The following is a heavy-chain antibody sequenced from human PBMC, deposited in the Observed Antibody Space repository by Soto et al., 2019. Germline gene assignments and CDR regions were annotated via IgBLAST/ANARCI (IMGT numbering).Heavy chain of an antibody. CDR1: GGTFNTFG. CDR2: IIPMFGTS. CDR3: ARFSPNRSYYAY. J-gene: IGHJ4*01. V-gene: IGHV1-69*01. D-gene: IGHD1-26*01. Sequence: QVQLVQSGAEVKKPGSSVKVSCTASGGTFNTFGISWVRQAPGQGLEWMGGIIPMFGTSHYAQKFQGIVTITAAESTRTVYMELSRLKSEDTAVYYFARFSPNRSYYAYWGHVTLVTVS.